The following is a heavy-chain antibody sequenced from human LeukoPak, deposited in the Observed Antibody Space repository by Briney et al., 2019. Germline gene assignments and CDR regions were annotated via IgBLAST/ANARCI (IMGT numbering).Heavy chain of an antibody. J-gene: IGHJ3*01. CDR2: INGGGDDT. CDR1: GFTFTTHW. V-gene: IGHV3-23*01. D-gene: IGHD2-2*01. CDR3: ARCTASCYANAFDV. Sequence: GGSLRLSCAASGFTFTTHWFHWVRQAPGKGLEWVSAINGGGDDTEYADSVKGRFTISRANSKNTLYLQMNSLRPEDTAVYYCARCTASCYANAFDVWGQGTLLTVSS.